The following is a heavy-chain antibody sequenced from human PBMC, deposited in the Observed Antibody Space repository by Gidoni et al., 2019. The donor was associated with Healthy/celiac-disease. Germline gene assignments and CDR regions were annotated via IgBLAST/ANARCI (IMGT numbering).Heavy chain of an antibody. CDR2: ISSSSSYI. J-gene: IGHJ4*02. CDR3: ARARFIVGYTSLDY. V-gene: IGHV3-21*01. D-gene: IGHD1-26*01. CDR1: GFTFRSYS. Sequence: EVQLVESGGGLVKPGGSLRLSCAASGFTFRSYSMNWVRQAPGKGLAWVSSISSSSSYIDYADSVKGRFTISRDNAKNSLYLQMNSLRAEDTAVYYCARARFIVGYTSLDYWGQGTLVTVSS.